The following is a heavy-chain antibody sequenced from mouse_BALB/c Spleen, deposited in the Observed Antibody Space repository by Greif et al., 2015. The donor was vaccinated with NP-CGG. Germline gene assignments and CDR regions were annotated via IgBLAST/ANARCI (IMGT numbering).Heavy chain of an antibody. J-gene: IGHJ4*01. CDR3: ARRTGTEAMDY. D-gene: IGHD4-1*01. Sequence: LQESGPELVKPGASVKISCKASGYTFTDYYINWVKQKPGQGLEWIGWIYPGSGNTKYNEKFKGKATLTVDTSSSTAYMQLSSLTPEDTAVYFCARRTGTEAMDYWGQGTSVTVSS. CDR2: IYPGSGNT. V-gene: IGHV1-84*02. CDR1: GYTFTDYY.